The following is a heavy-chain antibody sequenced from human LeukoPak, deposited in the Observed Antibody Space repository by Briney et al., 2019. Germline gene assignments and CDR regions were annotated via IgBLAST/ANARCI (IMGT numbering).Heavy chain of an antibody. D-gene: IGHD3-16*02. CDR1: GGSISSYY. V-gene: IGHV4-59*12. J-gene: IGHJ4*02. Sequence: PSETLSLTCTVSGGSISSYYWSWIRQPPGKGLEWIGYIYYSGSTNYNPSLKSRVTISVDTSKNQFSLQLNSVTPEDAGVYYCARDKTFGVLIAAFDYWGQGTLVIVSS. CDR2: IYYSGST. CDR3: ARDKTFGVLIAAFDY.